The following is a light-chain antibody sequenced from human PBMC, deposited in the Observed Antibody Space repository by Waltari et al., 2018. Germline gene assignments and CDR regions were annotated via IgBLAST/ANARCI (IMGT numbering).Light chain of an antibody. V-gene: IGLV2-14*01. CDR2: EVS. CDR1: SSDVGGYNY. Sequence: QSALPQPASVSGSPGQSITISCTGTSSDVGGYNYVSWYQQHPGKAPKLMCYEVSNRPSGVSNRFSGSKSGNTASLTISGLQAEDEADYYCSSYTSSSTSYVFGTGTKVTVL. CDR3: SSYTSSSTSYV. J-gene: IGLJ1*01.